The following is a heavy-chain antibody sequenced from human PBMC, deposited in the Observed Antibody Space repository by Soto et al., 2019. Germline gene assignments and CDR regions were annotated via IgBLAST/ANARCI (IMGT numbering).Heavy chain of an antibody. Sequence: QVQLVQSGAEVKKPGASVKVSCKASGYTFTSYDINWVRQATGQGLEWMGWMNPNSGNTGYAQKCQGRVTMTKKTSISTAYMELGSLRSEDTAVYYCARVPSGWSKGASDCWGQGTLVTVSS. J-gene: IGHJ4*02. V-gene: IGHV1-8*01. CDR1: GYTFTSYD. CDR3: ARVPSGWSKGASDC. D-gene: IGHD6-19*01. CDR2: MNPNSGNT.